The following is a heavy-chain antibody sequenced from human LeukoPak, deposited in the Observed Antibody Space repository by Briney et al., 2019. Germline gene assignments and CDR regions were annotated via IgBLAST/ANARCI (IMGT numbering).Heavy chain of an antibody. D-gene: IGHD2/OR15-2a*01. Sequence: SQTLSLTCTVSGGSISSGSYYWGWIRQPPGKGLECIGSIFYSGTTYYNPSLKSRVTISVDTSKNQFSLKLSSVTAADTAVYYCARNIVAGYYYMDVWGKGTTVTVSS. V-gene: IGHV4-39*07. J-gene: IGHJ6*03. CDR3: ARNIVAGYYYMDV. CDR2: IFYSGTT. CDR1: GGSISSGSYY.